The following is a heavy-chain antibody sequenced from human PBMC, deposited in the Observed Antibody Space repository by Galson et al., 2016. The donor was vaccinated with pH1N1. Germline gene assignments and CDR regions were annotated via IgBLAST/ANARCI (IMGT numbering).Heavy chain of an antibody. CDR2: ISGYNGDA. J-gene: IGHJ2*01. CDR1: NHTFTAYR. Sequence: SVKVSCKASNHTFTAYRISWVRQAPGQGLEWMAWISGYNGDAKYAQKFQGRVTMTTDTSANTAYMELRGLRSDATAVYYCARHRSGWSGALTYWYFDLWGRGTLVTVSS. D-gene: IGHD6-19*01. CDR3: ARHRSGWSGALTYWYFDL. V-gene: IGHV1-18*01.